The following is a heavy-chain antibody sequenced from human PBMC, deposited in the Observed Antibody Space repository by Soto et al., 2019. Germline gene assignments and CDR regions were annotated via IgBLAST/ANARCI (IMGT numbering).Heavy chain of an antibody. Sequence: GGSLRLSCAASGFTFSNYAIHWVRQAPGKGLEWLALIPSAGSNRYYADSVMGRFAISRDNSKSTSYLQMNSLRTEDTAVYFCAREAESVVGASYYYFYGMDVWGQGTTVTVSS. CDR1: GFTFSNYA. J-gene: IGHJ6*02. CDR2: IPSAGSNR. V-gene: IGHV3-30*09. D-gene: IGHD1-26*01. CDR3: AREAESVVGASYYYFYGMDV.